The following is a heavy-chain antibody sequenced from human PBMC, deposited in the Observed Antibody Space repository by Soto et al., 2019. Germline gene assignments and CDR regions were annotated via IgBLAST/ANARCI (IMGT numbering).Heavy chain of an antibody. V-gene: IGHV3-49*04. CDR1: GFTFGDYA. J-gene: IGHJ4*02. D-gene: IGHD2-21*02. CDR2: IRSKAYGGTT. CDR3: TREFCGGDCYSFDY. Sequence: GGSLRLSCTASGFTFGDYAMSWVRQAPGKGLEWVGFIRSKAYGGTTEYAASVKGRFTISRDDSKSIAYLQMNSLKTEDTAVYYCTREFCGGDCYSFDYRGQGTLVTVSS.